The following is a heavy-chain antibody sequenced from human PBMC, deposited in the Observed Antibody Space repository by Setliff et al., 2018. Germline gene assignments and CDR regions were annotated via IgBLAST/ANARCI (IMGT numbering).Heavy chain of an antibody. CDR2: ITIDDAYS. D-gene: IGHD2-8*01. J-gene: IGHJ4*02. Sequence: GGSLRLSCAASGFSFRTYAMSWVRQAPGKGLEWVSTITIDDAYSYYADSVKGRFTISRDNSKNTLYLQMTNLRVEDTAIYYCAKDRVPDGKWDFDSSGPGILVTVSS. V-gene: IGHV3-23*01. CDR1: GFSFRTYA. CDR3: AKDRVPDGKWDFDS.